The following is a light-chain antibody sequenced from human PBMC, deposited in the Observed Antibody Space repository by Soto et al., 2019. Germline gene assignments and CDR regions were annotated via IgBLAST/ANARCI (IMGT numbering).Light chain of an antibody. Sequence: EIVMTQSPATLSVSPGERATLSCRASQSISSNLAWYQQKPGQPPRVLMYGASTRATGIPARFSGSGSGTEFTLTISSLQSEDFAVYYCQQYNNWPYTFGQGTKLEIK. CDR2: GAS. J-gene: IGKJ2*01. CDR3: QQYNNWPYT. V-gene: IGKV3D-15*01. CDR1: QSISSN.